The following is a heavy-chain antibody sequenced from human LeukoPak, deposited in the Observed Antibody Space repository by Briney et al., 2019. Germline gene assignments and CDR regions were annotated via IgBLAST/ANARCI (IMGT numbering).Heavy chain of an antibody. Sequence: PSETLSLTCTVSGGSISSANYYWGWIRQPPGKGLEWIGSVYNSGSTYYNPSLKSRVIVSLAMSQNQFSLRLTSVTAADTAVYYCARHRSKWLQSSFDYWGQGTLVTVSS. CDR2: VYNSGST. CDR3: ARHRSKWLQSSFDY. CDR1: GGSISSANYY. V-gene: IGHV4-39*01. D-gene: IGHD5-24*01. J-gene: IGHJ4*02.